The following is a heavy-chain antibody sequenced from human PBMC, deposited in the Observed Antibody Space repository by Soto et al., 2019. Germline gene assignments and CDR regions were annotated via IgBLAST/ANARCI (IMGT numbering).Heavy chain of an antibody. CDR3: ARSVADILTGYYFDY. D-gene: IGHD3-9*01. CDR1: GYTFTSYG. Sequence: QVQLVQSGAEVKKPGASVKVSCKASGYTFTSYGISWVRQAPGQGLEWMGWISAYNGNTDYAQKLQGRVTMTTDTSTSTAYMELRSLRSDDTAVYYCARSVADILTGYYFDYWGQGTLVTVSS. CDR2: ISAYNGNT. V-gene: IGHV1-18*04. J-gene: IGHJ4*02.